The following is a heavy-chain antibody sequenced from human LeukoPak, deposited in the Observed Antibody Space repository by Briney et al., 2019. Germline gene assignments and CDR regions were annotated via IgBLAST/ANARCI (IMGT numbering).Heavy chain of an antibody. CDR2: ISGSGGTT. V-gene: IGHV3-23*01. CDR1: GFTFSSYA. CDR3: AKDKVPLLSRGAFDI. J-gene: IGHJ3*02. Sequence: GGSLRLSCAASGFTFSSYAMSWVRQAPGKGLEWVSAISGSGGTTYYAGSVKGRFTISRDNSKNSLYLQMNSLRAEDTAVYYCAKDKVPLLSRGAFDIWGQGTMVTVSS. D-gene: IGHD2-2*01.